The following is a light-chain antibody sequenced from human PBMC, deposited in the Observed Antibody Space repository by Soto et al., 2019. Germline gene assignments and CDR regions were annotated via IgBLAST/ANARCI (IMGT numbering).Light chain of an antibody. Sequence: DIQMTQSPSTLSASVGDRVTITCRASQSISSWLAWYLQKPGKAPKLLIYKACTLQDGVPSRFSGSGSGTEFTLTISSLQPDDFATYYCQQYSSYSPYTFGQGTKLEIK. CDR1: QSISSW. V-gene: IGKV1-5*03. CDR3: QQYSSYSPYT. CDR2: KAC. J-gene: IGKJ2*01.